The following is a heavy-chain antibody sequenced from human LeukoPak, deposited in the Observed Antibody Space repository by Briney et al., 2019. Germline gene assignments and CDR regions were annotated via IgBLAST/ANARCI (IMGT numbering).Heavy chain of an antibody. J-gene: IGHJ5*02. CDR3: AKDSGGTVRFDP. V-gene: IGHV3-30*02. CDR2: IRYDGGDK. D-gene: IGHD4-17*01. CDR1: GFTFSNYG. Sequence: GGSLRLSCAASGFTFSNYGMHWVRRAPGKGLEWVAFIRYDGGDKYYADSVKGRFTISRDNSKNTLYLQMNSLRAEDTAVYYCAKDSGGTVRFDPWGQGTLVPVSS.